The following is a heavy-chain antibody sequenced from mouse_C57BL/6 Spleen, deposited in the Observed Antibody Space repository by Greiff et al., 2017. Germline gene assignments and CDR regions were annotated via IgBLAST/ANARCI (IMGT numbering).Heavy chain of an antibody. D-gene: IGHD2-1*01. CDR3: ARRGNYVFAY. CDR2: ISPSDSET. J-gene: IGHJ3*01. CDR1: CYTFTSYW. V-gene: IGHV1-61*01. Sequence: QVHVKQPGAELVRPGSSVKLSCKASCYTFTSYWMDWVKQRPGHGLEWIGNISPSDSETHYNQKFKDKATLTVDKSSSTAYTQLSSLTSEDSAVYYCARRGNYVFAYWGQGTLVTVSA.